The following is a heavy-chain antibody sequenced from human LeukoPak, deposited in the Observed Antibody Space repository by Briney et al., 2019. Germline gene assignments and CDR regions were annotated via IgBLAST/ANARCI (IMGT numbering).Heavy chain of an antibody. CDR1: GGTFSSYA. V-gene: IGHV1-69*05. J-gene: IGHJ4*02. CDR3: ARDRSGEWLVPGYFDY. CDR2: IIPIFGTA. D-gene: IGHD6-19*01. Sequence: SVKVSCKASGGTFSSYANNGVRQAPGQGLEWVGRIIPIFGTANYAQKFQGRGTITTDESTSTAYMELNSLRSEDTAVYYCARDRSGEWLVPGYFDYWGQGTLVTVSP.